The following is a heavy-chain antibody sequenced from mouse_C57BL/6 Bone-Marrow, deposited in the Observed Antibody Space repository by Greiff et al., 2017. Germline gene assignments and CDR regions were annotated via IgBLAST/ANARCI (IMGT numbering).Heavy chain of an antibody. CDR3: ARYYSNCPWFAY. V-gene: IGHV1-81*01. D-gene: IGHD2-5*01. CDR2: IYPRSGNT. CDR1: GYTFTSYG. J-gene: IGHJ3*01. Sequence: QVQLQQSGAELARPGASVKLSCKASGYTFTSYGISWVKQRTGQGLEWIGEIYPRSGNTYYNEKFKGKATLTADKSSSTAYMELRSLTSEDSAVYFCARYYSNCPWFAYCGQGTLVTVSA.